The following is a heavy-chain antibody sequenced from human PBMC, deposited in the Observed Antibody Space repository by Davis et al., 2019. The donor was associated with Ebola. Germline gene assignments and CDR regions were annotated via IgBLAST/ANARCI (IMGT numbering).Heavy chain of an antibody. CDR3: ARDVRLYDRSGYLRSLYFDL. D-gene: IGHD3-22*01. V-gene: IGHV3-21*01. CDR1: GFTFTSYS. J-gene: IGHJ4*02. Sequence: GESLKISCAASGFTFTSYSMNWVRQAPGKGLEWVSFITSSSSYIYYADSVKGRFTISRDNSRSTLYLQMNSLRPDDTAVYYCARDVRLYDRSGYLRSLYFDLWGQGTLVTAAS. CDR2: ITSSSSYI.